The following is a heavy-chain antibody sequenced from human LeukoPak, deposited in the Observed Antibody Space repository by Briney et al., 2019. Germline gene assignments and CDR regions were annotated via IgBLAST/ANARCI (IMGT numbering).Heavy chain of an antibody. Sequence: SETLSHTCTVSAASISSSSHHWGWIRQSPGKGLEWVGSVYYGRTTYYSPSLDSRVTISLDTSANQFSLQLNSVTAADTAVYYCVRHDGRGGATMGAFDSWGQGSLVTVSS. CDR1: AASISSSSHH. CDR2: VYYGRTT. V-gene: IGHV4-39*01. CDR3: VRHDGRGGATMGAFDS. D-gene: IGHD4/OR15-4a*01. J-gene: IGHJ5*01.